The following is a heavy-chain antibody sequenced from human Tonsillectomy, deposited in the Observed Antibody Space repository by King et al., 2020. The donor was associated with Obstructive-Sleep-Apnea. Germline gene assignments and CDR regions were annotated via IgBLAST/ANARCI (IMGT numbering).Heavy chain of an antibody. CDR1: GGSISSSSYY. V-gene: IGHV4-39*01. D-gene: IGHD5-24*01. CDR3: ARQTQRLQPLDY. Sequence: QLQESGPGLVKPSETLSLTCTVSGGSISSSSYYWGWIRHPPGKGLEWIGSIYYSGSTYYNPSLKSRVTISVDTSKNQFSLKLSSVTAADTAVYYCARQTQRLQPLDYWGQGTLVTVSS. CDR2: IYYSGST. J-gene: IGHJ4*02.